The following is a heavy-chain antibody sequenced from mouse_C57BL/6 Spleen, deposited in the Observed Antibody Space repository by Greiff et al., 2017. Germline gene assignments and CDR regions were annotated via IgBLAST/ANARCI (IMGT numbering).Heavy chain of an antibody. Sequence: EVQMQQSGAELVKPGASVKLSCTASGFNIKDYYLHWVKQRTEQGLEWIGRIDPEAGETKSAPKFPGKATITSNPYSNTAYLQLRSLTSEDKAVYYCAPIYYGSSYDAMDYWGQGTSVTVSA. CDR1: GFNIKDYY. D-gene: IGHD1-1*01. J-gene: IGHJ4*01. V-gene: IGHV14-2*01. CDR3: APIYYGSSYDAMDY. CDR2: IDPEAGET.